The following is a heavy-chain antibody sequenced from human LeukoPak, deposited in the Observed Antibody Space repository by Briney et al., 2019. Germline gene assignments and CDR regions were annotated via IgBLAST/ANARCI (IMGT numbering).Heavy chain of an antibody. Sequence: GGSLRLSCAASGFTVSSNYMSWVRQAPGKGLEWASVIYSGGSTYYADSVKGRFTISRDNSKNTLYLQMNSLRAEDTAVYYCATEQYGSGSYYDYWGQGTLVTVSS. CDR2: IYSGGST. V-gene: IGHV3-66*01. J-gene: IGHJ4*02. CDR3: ATEQYGSGSYYDY. CDR1: GFTVSSNY. D-gene: IGHD3-10*01.